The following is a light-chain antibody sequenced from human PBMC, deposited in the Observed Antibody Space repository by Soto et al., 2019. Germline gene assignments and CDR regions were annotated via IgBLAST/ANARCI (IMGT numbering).Light chain of an antibody. Sequence: QSALTQPPSASGSPGQSVTISCTGTSSDVGGYNYVSWYQQHPGKAPKLMISEVSKRPSGVPDRFSGAKSGNTASLTVSGLQCEGEADYYCSSFAGNNNLVFGGGTKLTVL. CDR2: EVS. V-gene: IGLV2-8*01. CDR3: SSFAGNNNLV. J-gene: IGLJ2*01. CDR1: SSDVGGYNY.